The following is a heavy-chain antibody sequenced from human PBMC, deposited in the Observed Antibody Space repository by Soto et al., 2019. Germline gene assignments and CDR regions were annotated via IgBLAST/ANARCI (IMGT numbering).Heavy chain of an antibody. Sequence: SVKVSCKASGGTFSSYAISWVRQAPGQGLEWMGGIIPIFGTANYAQKFQGRVTITADESTSTAYMELSSLRSEDTAVYYCTFGVVIPNYYYYGMDVWGQGTTVTVSS. J-gene: IGHJ6*02. CDR2: IIPIFGTA. D-gene: IGHD3-3*01. V-gene: IGHV1-69*13. CDR1: GGTFSSYA. CDR3: TFGVVIPNYYYYGMDV.